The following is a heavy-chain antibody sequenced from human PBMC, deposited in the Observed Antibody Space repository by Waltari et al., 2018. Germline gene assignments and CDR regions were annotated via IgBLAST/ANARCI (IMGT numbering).Heavy chain of an antibody. CDR2: IYYSGST. CDR3: ARDGSGSYHPLDY. V-gene: IGHV4-59*01. CDR1: GGSISSYY. D-gene: IGHD3-10*01. J-gene: IGHJ4*02. Sequence: QVQLQESGPGLVKPSETLSLTCTVSGGSISSYYWSWIRQPPGHGLEGSGYIYYSGSTNHNPSLKSRVTISVDTSKTQSSLKLSSVTAADTAVYYCARDGSGSYHPLDYWGQGTLVTVSS.